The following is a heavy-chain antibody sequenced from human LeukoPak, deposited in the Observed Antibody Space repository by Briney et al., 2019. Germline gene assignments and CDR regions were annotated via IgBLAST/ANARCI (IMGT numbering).Heavy chain of an antibody. Sequence: GASVKVSCKASGYTFTGYYMHWVRQAPGQGLEWMGWINPNSGGTNYAQKFQGRVTMTRDTSISTAYMELSRLRSDDTAVYYCARDPYYGGNSGQAFDIWGQGTMVTVSS. CDR3: ARDPYYGGNSGQAFDI. CDR2: INPNSGGT. CDR1: GYTFTGYY. J-gene: IGHJ3*02. D-gene: IGHD4-23*01. V-gene: IGHV1-2*02.